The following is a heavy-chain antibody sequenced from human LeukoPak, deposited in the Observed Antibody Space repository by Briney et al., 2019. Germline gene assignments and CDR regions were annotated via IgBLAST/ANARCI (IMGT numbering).Heavy chain of an antibody. CDR1: GGSFSGYY. CDR3: ARGPLDYYDSSGYYYDFDY. J-gene: IGHJ4*02. V-gene: IGHV4-34*01. Sequence: PSETLSLTCAVYGGSFSGYYWSWIRQPPGKGLEWIGEINHSGSTNYNPSLKSRVTISVDTSKNQFSLKLSSVTAADTAVYYCARGPLDYYDSSGYYYDFDYWGQGTLVTVSS. CDR2: INHSGST. D-gene: IGHD3-22*01.